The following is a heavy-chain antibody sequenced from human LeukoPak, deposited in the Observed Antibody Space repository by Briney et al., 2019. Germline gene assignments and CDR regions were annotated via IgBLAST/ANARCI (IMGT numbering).Heavy chain of an antibody. J-gene: IGHJ4*02. CDR3: ARDDSSWYFRFDY. D-gene: IGHD6-13*01. Sequence: GGSLRLSCAASGFTFSSYSMNWVRQAPGKGLEWVSSISSSSSYIYYADSVKGRFTISRDNAKSSLYLQMHSLRAEDTAVYYCARDDSSWYFRFDYLGQGTLVTVSS. CDR2: ISSSSSYI. CDR1: GFTFSSYS. V-gene: IGHV3-21*01.